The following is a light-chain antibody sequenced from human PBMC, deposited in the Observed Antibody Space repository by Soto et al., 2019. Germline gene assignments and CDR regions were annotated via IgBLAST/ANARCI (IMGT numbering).Light chain of an antibody. Sequence: DIQMTQSPSSLSASVGDRVTITCQASQDISNYLNWYQQKPGKAPKLLIYDASNLETGVPSRFSGSGSGTDFTFTISSLQPEDIATYYCQQYDNLPLTFCQ. CDR2: DAS. V-gene: IGKV1-33*01. J-gene: IGKJ5*01. CDR3: QQYDNLPLT. CDR1: QDISNY.